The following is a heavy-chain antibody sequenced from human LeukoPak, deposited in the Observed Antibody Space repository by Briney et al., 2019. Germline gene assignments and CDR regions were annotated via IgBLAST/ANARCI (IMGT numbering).Heavy chain of an antibody. CDR1: GGSISSSSYY. D-gene: IGHD6-19*01. V-gene: IGHV4-39*01. CDR3: ARHEVAVAVGDDY. J-gene: IGHJ4*02. Sequence: SETLSLTCTVSGGSISSSSYYWGWIRQPPGKGLEWIGSIYYSGSTYCNPSLKSRVTISVDTSKNQFSLKLSSVTAADTAVYYCARHEVAVAVGDDYWGQGTLVTVSS. CDR2: IYYSGST.